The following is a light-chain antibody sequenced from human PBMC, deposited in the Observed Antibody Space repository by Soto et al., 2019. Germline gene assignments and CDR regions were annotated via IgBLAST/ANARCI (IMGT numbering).Light chain of an antibody. Sequence: VMMQSPPTLPLSPEKRAIVSCRASQSIGTYLAWYQQKRGQSPRLLIYDASTRATGIPARFSGSGSGTEFTPTINSLQSDDFAIYYCQQYTDWPRTFGQGTKVDIK. J-gene: IGKJ1*01. CDR2: DAS. V-gene: IGKV3-15*01. CDR3: QQYTDWPRT. CDR1: QSIGTY.